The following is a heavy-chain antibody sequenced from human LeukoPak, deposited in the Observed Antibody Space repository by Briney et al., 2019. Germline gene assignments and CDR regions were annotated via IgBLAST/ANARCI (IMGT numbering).Heavy chain of an antibody. J-gene: IGHJ4*02. D-gene: IGHD2-2*01. CDR3: AKDGKYCSSTSCYLYY. CDR2: IRYDGSNK. Sequence: GGSLRLSCAASGFTFSSYGMHWVRQAPGKGLEWVAFIRYDGSNKYYADSVKGRFTISRDNSKNTLYLQMNSLRAEDTAVYYCAKDGKYCSSTSCYLYYWGQGTLSPSPQ. CDR1: GFTFSSYG. V-gene: IGHV3-30*02.